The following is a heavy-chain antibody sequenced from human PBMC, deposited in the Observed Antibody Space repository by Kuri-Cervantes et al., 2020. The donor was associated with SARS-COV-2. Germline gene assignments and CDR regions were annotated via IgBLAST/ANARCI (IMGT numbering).Heavy chain of an antibody. CDR1: GFDFGFRV. J-gene: IGHJ5*02. Sequence: GGSLRLSCAASGFDFGFRVMSWVRQAPGRGLEWVSSISGGGGDTFFADSVKGRFTISRDNYRRTLYLQMSTLRPEDTAIYYCATTRASAGASGAPNWFDTWGQGTLVTVSS. V-gene: IGHV3-23*01. CDR3: ATTRASAGASGAPNWFDT. D-gene: IGHD4/OR15-4a*01. CDR2: ISGGGGDT.